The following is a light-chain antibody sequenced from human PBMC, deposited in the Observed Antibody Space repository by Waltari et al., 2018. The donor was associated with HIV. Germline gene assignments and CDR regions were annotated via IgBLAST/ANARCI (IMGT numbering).Light chain of an antibody. J-gene: IGKJ5*01. V-gene: IGKV3-11*01. CDR2: GAS. CDR3: HQRSNWPIT. CDR1: QSVSSY. Sequence: EIVLPQSPATLSLSPGARATLPCRASQSVSSYLAWYQQKPGQAPRLLIYGASSRATGIPARFSGSGSGTDFTLTISSLEPGDFGVYYCHQRSNWPITFGQGTRLEIK.